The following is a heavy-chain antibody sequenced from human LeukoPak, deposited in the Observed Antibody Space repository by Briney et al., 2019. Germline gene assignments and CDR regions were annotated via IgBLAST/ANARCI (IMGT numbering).Heavy chain of an antibody. CDR2: ISAYIGNT. D-gene: IGHD2-15*01. Sequence: ASVKVSCKASGYTFTSYGISWVLQAPGHGLEWMGWISAYIGNTIYAQKLQGRVTMTTDTSTSTAYMELRSLRSDDTAVYYCAREMEFRGYCSGGSCDQRLRAFDIWGQGTMVTVSS. CDR3: AREMEFRGYCSGGSCDQRLRAFDI. V-gene: IGHV1-18*01. CDR1: GYTFTSYG. J-gene: IGHJ3*02.